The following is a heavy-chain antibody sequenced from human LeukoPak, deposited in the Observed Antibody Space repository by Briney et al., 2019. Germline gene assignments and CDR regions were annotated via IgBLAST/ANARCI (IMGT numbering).Heavy chain of an antibody. CDR1: GGSISSSSYY. J-gene: IGHJ4*02. CDR3: ASGSGYYYLDY. D-gene: IGHD3-22*01. CDR2: IYYSGST. V-gene: IGHV4-31*03. Sequence: SETLSLTCTVSGGSISSSSYYWGWIRQPPGKGLEWIGYIYYSGSTYYNPSLKSRVTISVDTSKNQFSLKLSSVTAADTAVYYCASGSGYYYLDYWGQGTLVTVSS.